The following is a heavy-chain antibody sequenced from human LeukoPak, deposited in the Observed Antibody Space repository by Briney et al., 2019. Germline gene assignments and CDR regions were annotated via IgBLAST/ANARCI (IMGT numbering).Heavy chain of an antibody. D-gene: IGHD3-22*01. Sequence: GGSLRLSCAASGFTFSYYGIHWVRQAPGKGLEWVAVISYDGSNKYYVDSVKGRFTISRDNSKNTLYLQMNSLRPEDTAVYYCARDYYDSSGLGDYWGQGTLVTVSS. V-gene: IGHV3-30*03. CDR1: GFTFSYYG. J-gene: IGHJ4*02. CDR3: ARDYYDSSGLGDY. CDR2: ISYDGSNK.